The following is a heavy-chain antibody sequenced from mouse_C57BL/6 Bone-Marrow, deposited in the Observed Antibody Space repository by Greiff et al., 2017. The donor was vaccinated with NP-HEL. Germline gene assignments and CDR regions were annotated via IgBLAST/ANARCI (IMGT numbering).Heavy chain of an antibody. Sequence: EVQLQQSGAELVRPFSSFPLSFPPSGYTFTSYGINWVTPRPGQGLEWIGYIYIVTVSPEYNEKFKGKATLTSDTSSSTAYMQLSSLTSEDSAIYFCARKNRCYAMDYWGQGTSVTVSS. V-gene: IGHV1-58*01. CDR1: GYTFTSYG. D-gene: IGHD5-1-1*01. CDR3: ARKNRCYAMDY. J-gene: IGHJ4*01. CDR2: IYIVTVSP.